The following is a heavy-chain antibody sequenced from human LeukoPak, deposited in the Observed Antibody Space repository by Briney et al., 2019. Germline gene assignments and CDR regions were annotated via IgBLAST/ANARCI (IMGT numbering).Heavy chain of an antibody. CDR3: ARGRYGPRLGN. D-gene: IGHD3-16*01. J-gene: IGHJ4*02. CDR2: INNSGST. CDR1: GASFSDSY. Sequence: SETLSLTCAVYGASFSDSYWSWIRQSPEKGLEWIGEINNSGSTSYNPSLNSRVIMSVDRSKNQFSLRLTSVTAADTAVYYCARGRYGPRLGNWGQGTLVTVSS. V-gene: IGHV4-34*01.